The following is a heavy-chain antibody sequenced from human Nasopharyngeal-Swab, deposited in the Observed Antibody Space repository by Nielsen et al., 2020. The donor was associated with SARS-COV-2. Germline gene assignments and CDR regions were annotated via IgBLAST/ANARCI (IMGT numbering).Heavy chain of an antibody. Sequence: WVRQAPGQGLEWMGVIIPIFGTTDYAQKFQGTVTITADESTSTVYMELNSLRFEDTAVYYCAKGVRYFDFLPPNTYYYYGLDLWGQGTTVTVSS. CDR2: IIPIFGTT. V-gene: IGHV1-69*01. D-gene: IGHD3-9*01. J-gene: IGHJ6*02. CDR3: AKGVRYFDFLPPNTYYYYGLDL.